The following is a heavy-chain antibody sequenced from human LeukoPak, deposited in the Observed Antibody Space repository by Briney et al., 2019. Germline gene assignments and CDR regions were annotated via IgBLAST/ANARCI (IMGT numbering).Heavy chain of an antibody. V-gene: IGHV5-51*01. CDR3: ARQGPDANFDY. CDR2: IYPDDSDT. D-gene: IGHD1-14*01. Sequence: GESLKISCKGSGYNFITYWVGWVRQMPGKGLEWMGIIYPDDSDTRYSPSFQGQVTISADKSISTAFLQWSSLKASDTAIYYCARQGPDANFDYWGQGTLVTVSS. CDR1: GYNFITYW. J-gene: IGHJ4*02.